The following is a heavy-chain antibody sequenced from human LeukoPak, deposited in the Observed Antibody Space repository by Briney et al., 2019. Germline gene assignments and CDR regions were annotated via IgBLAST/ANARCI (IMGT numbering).Heavy chain of an antibody. CDR2: INWNGGST. J-gene: IGHJ4*02. Sequence: GGSLRLSCAASGFTFDDYGMSWVRQAPGKGLEWVSGINWNGGSTGYADSVKGRFTISRDNSKNTLYLQMNSLRADDTAVYYCASPVSGGLATRGAFDYWGQGTLVTVSS. CDR1: GFTFDDYG. CDR3: ASPVSGGLATRGAFDY. D-gene: IGHD3-10*01. V-gene: IGHV3-20*04.